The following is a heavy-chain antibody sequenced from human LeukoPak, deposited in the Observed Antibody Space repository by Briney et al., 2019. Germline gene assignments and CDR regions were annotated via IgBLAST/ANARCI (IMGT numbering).Heavy chain of an antibody. CDR3: ARSMNYGFDV. V-gene: IGHV4-59*08. Sequence: SETLSLTCTVSGASISSYYWSWIRQPPGKGLEWIGYIYYGGSTNYNPSLKSRVTRSVDTSKNQFSLNLSSVTAADTAVYYCARSMNYGFDVWGQGTTVIVSS. CDR2: IYYGGST. CDR1: GASISSYY. J-gene: IGHJ6*02.